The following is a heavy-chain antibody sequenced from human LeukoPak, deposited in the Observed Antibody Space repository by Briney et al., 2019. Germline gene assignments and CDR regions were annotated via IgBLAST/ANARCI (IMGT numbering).Heavy chain of an antibody. CDR3: ARRGRGYCTNGVCYTFDY. CDR1: KFTFSSYG. D-gene: IGHD2-8*01. J-gene: IGHJ4*02. CDR2: IRDDGTNK. Sequence: GGSLRLSCVASKFTFSSYGMHWVRQAPGKGLEWVAFIRDDGTNKYYAHSVKGRFTISRDNSKNTLYLQMNSLRAEDTAVYYCARRGRGYCTNGVCYTFDYWGQGTLVTVSS. V-gene: IGHV3-30*02.